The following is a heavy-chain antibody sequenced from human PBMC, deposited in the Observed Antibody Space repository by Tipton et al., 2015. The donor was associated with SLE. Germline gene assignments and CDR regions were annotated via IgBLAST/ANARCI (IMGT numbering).Heavy chain of an antibody. CDR2: IYYSGST. CDR3: ARALQNYFDY. J-gene: IGHJ4*02. V-gene: IGHV4-31*11. CDR1: DGSFSGYY. Sequence: TLSLTCAVYDGSFSGYYWSWIRQHPGKGLEWIGYIYYSGSTYYNPSLKSRVTISIDTSKNQFSLKLSSVTAADTAVYYCARALQNYFDYWGQGTLVTVSS.